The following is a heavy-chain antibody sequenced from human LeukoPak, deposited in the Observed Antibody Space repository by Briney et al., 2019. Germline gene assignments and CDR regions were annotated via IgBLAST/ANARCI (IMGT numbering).Heavy chain of an antibody. Sequence: SQTLSLTRAVSGGSISSGGYSWSWIRQPPGKGLEWIGYIYHSGSTYYNPSLKSRVTISVDRSKNQFSLKLSSVTAADTAVYYCARTLLWFGESTPYYFDYWGQGTLVTVSS. V-gene: IGHV4-30-2*01. CDR1: GGSISSGGYS. CDR3: ARTLLWFGESTPYYFDY. D-gene: IGHD3-10*01. J-gene: IGHJ4*02. CDR2: IYHSGST.